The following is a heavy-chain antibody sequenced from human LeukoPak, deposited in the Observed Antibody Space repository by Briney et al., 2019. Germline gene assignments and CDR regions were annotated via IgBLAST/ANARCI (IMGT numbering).Heavy chain of an antibody. CDR2: IYYSGST. D-gene: IGHD6-13*01. J-gene: IGHJ4*02. V-gene: IGHV4-59*01. Sequence: SETLSLTCTVSGGSISSYYWSWIRQPPGKGLEWIGYIYYSGSTNYNPSLKSRVTISVDTSKNQFSLKLSSVTAADTAVYYCARGSVAAAGRFDYWGQGTLVTVSS. CDR1: GGSISSYY. CDR3: ARGSVAAAGRFDY.